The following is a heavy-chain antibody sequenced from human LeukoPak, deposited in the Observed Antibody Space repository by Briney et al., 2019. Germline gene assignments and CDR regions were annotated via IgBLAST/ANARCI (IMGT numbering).Heavy chain of an antibody. J-gene: IGHJ4*02. V-gene: IGHV3-74*01. CDR3: VRLLDVDY. D-gene: IGHD1-1*01. CDR1: GFTFRNYL. Sequence: GALVLSLAAPGFTFRNYLMHLVRPAPRKGLVWVSRINRDGTTADYAGSVKGRFHISRDNAKNMVYLQMHSLRAEHTAAYYCVRLLDVDYRGQRTLVAVSS. CDR2: INRDGTTA.